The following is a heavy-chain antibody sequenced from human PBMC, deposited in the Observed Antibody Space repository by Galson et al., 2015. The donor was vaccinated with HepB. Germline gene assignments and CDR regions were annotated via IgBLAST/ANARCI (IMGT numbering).Heavy chain of an antibody. Sequence: SLRLSCAASGFTFSSYAMHWVRQAPGKGLEYVSAISSNGINTYYADSVKGRFTISRDNSKNTLYLQMNSLRAEDTAVYYCARDIVAAGGYWGQGTLVTVSS. V-gene: IGHV3-64*04. D-gene: IGHD2-21*01. CDR2: ISSNGINT. CDR1: GFTFSSYA. J-gene: IGHJ4*02. CDR3: ARDIVAAGGY.